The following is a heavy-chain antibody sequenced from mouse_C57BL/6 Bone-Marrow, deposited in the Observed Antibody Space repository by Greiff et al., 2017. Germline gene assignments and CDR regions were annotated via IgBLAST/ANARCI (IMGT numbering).Heavy chain of an antibody. CDR1: GYAFSSSW. CDR3: ERYGYLFDY. D-gene: IGHD2-2*01. Sequence: QVQLQQSGPELVKPGASVKISCKASGYAFSSSWMNWVKQRPGKGLEWIGRIYPGDGDTNYNGKFKGKATLTADKSSSTAYMQLSSLTSEDSAVYFWERYGYLFDYWGQGTTPTVSS. V-gene: IGHV1-82*01. J-gene: IGHJ2*01. CDR2: IYPGDGDT.